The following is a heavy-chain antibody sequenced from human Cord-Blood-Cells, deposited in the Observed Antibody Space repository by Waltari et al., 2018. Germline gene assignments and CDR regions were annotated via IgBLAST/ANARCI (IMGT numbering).Heavy chain of an antibody. CDR3: ARQDCSSTSCYRGFDY. D-gene: IGHD2-2*02. J-gene: IGHJ4*02. Sequence: EVQLVQSGAEVKKPGESLKISCKGSGYSFTSYWIGWVRQMPGKGLEWMGIIYPGDSDTRYSPSFQGQVTISADKSISTAYLQWSSLKASDTAMYYCARQDCSSTSCYRGFDYWGQGTLVTVSS. CDR1: GYSFTSYW. V-gene: IGHV5-51*01. CDR2: IYPGDSDT.